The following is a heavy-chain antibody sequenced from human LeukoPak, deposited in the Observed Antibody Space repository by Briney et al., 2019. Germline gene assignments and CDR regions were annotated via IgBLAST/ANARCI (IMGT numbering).Heavy chain of an antibody. CDR2: IGTAGDT. Sequence: GGSLRLSCAASGFTFSSYDMHWVRQAPGKGLEWVSAIGTAGDTYYPGSVKGRFTISRENAKNSLYLQMNSLRAGDTAVYYCAREGDGYNSDAFDIWGQGTMVTVSS. D-gene: IGHD5-24*01. CDR1: GFTFSSYD. CDR3: AREGDGYNSDAFDI. V-gene: IGHV3-13*01. J-gene: IGHJ3*02.